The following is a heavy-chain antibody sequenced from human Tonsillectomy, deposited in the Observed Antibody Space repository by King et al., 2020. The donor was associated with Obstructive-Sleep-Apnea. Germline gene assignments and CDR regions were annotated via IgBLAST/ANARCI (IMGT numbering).Heavy chain of an antibody. D-gene: IGHD3-10*01. CDR3: ATSMVRGVPNAFNI. V-gene: IGHV1-69*10. J-gene: IGHJ3*02. CDR1: GGTFISYA. CDR2: IIPTLNIG. Sequence: QLVQSGAEVKKPGSSVKVSCKASGGTFISYAISWLRQAPGHGLEWMGGIIPTLNIGNDAQKFQGRLTITADRSTGTAYMELSSLRSEDTAVYYCATSMVRGVPNAFNIWGQGTAVTVSS.